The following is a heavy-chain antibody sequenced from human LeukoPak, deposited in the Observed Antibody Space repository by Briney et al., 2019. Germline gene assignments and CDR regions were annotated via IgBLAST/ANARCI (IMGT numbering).Heavy chain of an antibody. J-gene: IGHJ4*02. V-gene: IGHV4-4*07. CDR3: ARDFEDSSSWYPYYFDY. CDR1: GGSISSYD. Sequence: PSETLSLTCTVSGGSISSYDWSWIRQPAGKGLEWIGGIYTSGSTNYNPSPKSRGTISLDTSKNQFSLKLSSVTAADTAVYYCARDFEDSSSWYPYYFDYWGQGTLVTVSS. CDR2: IYTSGST. D-gene: IGHD6-13*01.